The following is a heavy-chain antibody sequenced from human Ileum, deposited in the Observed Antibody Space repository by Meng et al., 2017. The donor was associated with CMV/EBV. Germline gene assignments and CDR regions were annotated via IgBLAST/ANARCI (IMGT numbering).Heavy chain of an antibody. D-gene: IGHD3/OR15-3a*01. CDR1: GGSISSSSYY. V-gene: IGHV4-39*07. CDR2: IYYSGSI. CDR3: ARVDLADAFDI. J-gene: IGHJ3*02. Sequence: GSLRLSCTVSGGSISSSSYYWGWIRQPPGKGLVCIGSIYYSGSIYYNPSLKSRVTISVDTSKNQFSLTLSSVAAADTTVYYCARVDLADAFDIWGQGTMVT.